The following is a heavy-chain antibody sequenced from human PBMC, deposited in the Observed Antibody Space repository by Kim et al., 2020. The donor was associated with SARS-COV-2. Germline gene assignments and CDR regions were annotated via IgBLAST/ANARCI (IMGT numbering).Heavy chain of an antibody. J-gene: IGHJ5*02. V-gene: IGHV3-23*01. CDR3: ANGRVAVAGSSA. CDR2: T. D-gene: IGHD6-19*01. Sequence: TWYADSVRGRLNISQDSAENTLYVEMNSLRADDTAVYYCANGRVAVAGSSAWGQGTQVTVSS.